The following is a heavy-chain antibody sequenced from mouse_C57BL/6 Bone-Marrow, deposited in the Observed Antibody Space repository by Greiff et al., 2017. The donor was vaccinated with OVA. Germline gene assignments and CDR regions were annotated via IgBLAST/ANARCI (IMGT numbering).Heavy chain of an antibody. J-gene: IGHJ3*01. V-gene: IGHV3-6*01. CDR3: ARAPEG. CDR2: ISYDGSN. CDR1: GYSITSGYY. Sequence: EVKLVESGPGLVKPSQSLSLTCSVTGYSITSGYYWNWIRQFPGNKLEWMGYISYDGSNNYNPSLKNRISITRDTSKNQFFLKLNSVTTEDTATYYCARAPEGWGQGTLVTVSA.